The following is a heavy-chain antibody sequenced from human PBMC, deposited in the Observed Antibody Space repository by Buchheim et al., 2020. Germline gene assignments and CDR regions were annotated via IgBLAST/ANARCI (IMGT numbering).Heavy chain of an antibody. Sequence: QVQLQESGPGLVKPSQTLSLTCAVSGGSNSSGDYYWNWIRQPPGKGLEWIGSIYYSGSTHYNPSLKSRVTILVDMSKNQFFLKLSSVTAADTAVYYCAREYSSSLGFDYWGQGTL. CDR2: IYYSGST. D-gene: IGHD6-6*01. J-gene: IGHJ4*02. V-gene: IGHV4-30-4*01. CDR1: GGSNSSGDYY. CDR3: AREYSSSLGFDY.